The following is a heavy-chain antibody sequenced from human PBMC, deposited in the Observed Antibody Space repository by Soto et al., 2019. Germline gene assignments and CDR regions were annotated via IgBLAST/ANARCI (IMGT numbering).Heavy chain of an antibody. CDR1: GGSFSGYY. J-gene: IGHJ4*02. CDR2: INHSGST. Sequence: LSLTCAVYGGSFSGYYWSWIRQPPGKGLEWIGEINHSGSTNYNPSLKSRVTISVDTSKNQFSLKLSSVTAADTAVYYCARGLYSSSSFDYRGQGTLVTVPS. D-gene: IGHD6-6*01. V-gene: IGHV4-34*01. CDR3: ARGLYSSSSFDY.